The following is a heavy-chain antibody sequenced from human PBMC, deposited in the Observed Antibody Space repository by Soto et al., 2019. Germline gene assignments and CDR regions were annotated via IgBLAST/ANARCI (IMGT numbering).Heavy chain of an antibody. CDR1: GFTFSSYG. Sequence: GGSLRLSCAASGFTFSSYGMHWVRQAPGKGLEWVAVIWYDGSNKYYADSVKGRFTISRDNSKNTLYLQMNSLRAEDTAVYYCARDRYFDWITNYYYYGMDVWGQGTTVTVSS. V-gene: IGHV3-33*01. J-gene: IGHJ6*02. CDR2: IWYDGSNK. D-gene: IGHD3-9*01. CDR3: ARDRYFDWITNYYYYGMDV.